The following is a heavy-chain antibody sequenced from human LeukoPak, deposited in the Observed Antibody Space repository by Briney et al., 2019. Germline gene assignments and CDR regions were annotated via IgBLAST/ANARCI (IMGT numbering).Heavy chain of an antibody. Sequence: GGSLRLSCAASGFTFSSYTMHWVRQAPGKGLEWVAFIRSEGTNKYYLDSVEGRFTVSRDNSKNTLFLQMNSLRPEDTAIYYCAKDPSNASRTLDIWGQGTLVVVSA. CDR2: IRSEGTNK. CDR1: GFTFSSYT. CDR3: AKDPSNASRTLDI. J-gene: IGHJ3*02. V-gene: IGHV3-30*02. D-gene: IGHD3-16*01.